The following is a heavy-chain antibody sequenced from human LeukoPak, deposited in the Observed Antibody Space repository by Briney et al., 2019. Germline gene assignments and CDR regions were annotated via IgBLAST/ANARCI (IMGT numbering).Heavy chain of an antibody. CDR2: ITSSGSNT. Sequence: GGSLRLSCAASGFTFSSYSMSWVRQAPGKGLEWVSAITSSGSNTYFADSVKGRFTISRDNSKNTLYLQMNSLRAEDTAVYYCAKSGYNRFDYWGQGTLVTVSS. V-gene: IGHV3-23*01. CDR3: AKSGYNRFDY. J-gene: IGHJ4*02. D-gene: IGHD5-24*01. CDR1: GFTFSSYS.